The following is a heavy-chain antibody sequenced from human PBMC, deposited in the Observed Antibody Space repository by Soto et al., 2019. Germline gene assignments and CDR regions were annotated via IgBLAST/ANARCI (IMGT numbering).Heavy chain of an antibody. CDR1: GGSFSGYY. V-gene: IGHV4-34*01. D-gene: IGHD3-16*01. CDR2: INHSGST. CDR3: SRDPGGRPRQ. Sequence: SETLSLTCAVYGGSFSGYYWIWIRQPPGKGLEWIGEINHSGSTNYNPSLKSRVTISVDTSKNQFSLKLSSVTAADTAVYYCSRDPGGRPRQWGQGTMVTVSS. J-gene: IGHJ3*01.